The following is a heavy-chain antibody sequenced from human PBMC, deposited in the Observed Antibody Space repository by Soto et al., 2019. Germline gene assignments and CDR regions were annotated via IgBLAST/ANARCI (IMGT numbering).Heavy chain of an antibody. J-gene: IGHJ4*02. V-gene: IGHV3-15*01. Sequence: EVRLVESGGGLVKPGGSLRLSCAASGFTFSSAWMSWVRQPPGKGLEWLGRIKSRSDGGTTNLDPSVKDRFSISRDDSTNTLYLQMNSLRTEDTAFYFCTTASDYYHTWSPDYWGQGTLVTVSS. CDR1: GFTFSSAW. CDR2: IKSRSDGGTT. CDR3: TTASDYYHTWSPDY. D-gene: IGHD3-10*01.